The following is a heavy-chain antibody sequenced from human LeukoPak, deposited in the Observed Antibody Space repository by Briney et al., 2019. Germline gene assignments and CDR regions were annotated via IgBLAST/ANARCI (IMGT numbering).Heavy chain of an antibody. D-gene: IGHD5-12*01. J-gene: IGHJ4*02. CDR3: ARGETGSSGYDWVY. V-gene: IGHV3-21*01. Sequence: GGSLRLSCAGSGFTFSSYSMNWVRQAPGKGLEWVSSISGESAYILYADLVKGRFTTSRDNAKNSLYLHLDSLRAEDTAVYYCARGETGSSGYDWVYWGQGTPVTVSS. CDR1: GFTFSSYS. CDR2: ISGESAYI.